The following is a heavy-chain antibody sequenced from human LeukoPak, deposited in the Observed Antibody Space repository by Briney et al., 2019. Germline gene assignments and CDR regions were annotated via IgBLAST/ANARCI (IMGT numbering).Heavy chain of an antibody. CDR3: ARWYCSSDTCYHLDV. J-gene: IGHJ6*03. V-gene: IGHV4-59*02. D-gene: IGHD2-2*01. CDR2: SHYSGST. CDR1: GASVSSYY. Sequence: SETLSLTCTVSGASVSSYYWSWIRQPPGKGLEWIGYSHYSGSTSYNPSLKSRVTISVDTSKNQFCLKLTSVTTADTAVYYCARWYCSSDTCYHLDVWGKGTTVTVSS.